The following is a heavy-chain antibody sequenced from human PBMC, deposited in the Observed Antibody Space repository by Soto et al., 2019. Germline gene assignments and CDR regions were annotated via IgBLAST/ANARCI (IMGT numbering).Heavy chain of an antibody. CDR2: IYYSGST. CDR1: GGSISSGGYY. Sequence: QVQLQESGPGLVKPSQTLSLTCTVSGGSISSGGYYWSWIRQHPGKGLERIGYIYYSGSTYYNPSLKSRVIIAVDTSKNQFSLKLSSVTAAETAVYYCARDRRNDSSGYYPRVYDAFDIWGQGTMVTVSS. V-gene: IGHV4-31*03. D-gene: IGHD3-22*01. CDR3: ARDRRNDSSGYYPRVYDAFDI. J-gene: IGHJ3*02.